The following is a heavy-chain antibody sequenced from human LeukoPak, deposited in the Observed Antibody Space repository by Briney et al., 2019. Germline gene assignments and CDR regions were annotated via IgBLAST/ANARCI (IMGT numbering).Heavy chain of an antibody. Sequence: ASVKVSCKASGYSFIDYYIHWVRLAPGQGLEWMGWMNPNSGDTFYSQKFQGRVTMTRDTSLSTAYLGLTRLRSDDTAVYYCARGTGEGYSYGRYYFDYWGQGTLVTVSS. CDR3: ARGTGEGYSYGRYYFDY. CDR1: GYSFIDYY. CDR2: MNPNSGDT. D-gene: IGHD5-18*01. J-gene: IGHJ4*02. V-gene: IGHV1-2*02.